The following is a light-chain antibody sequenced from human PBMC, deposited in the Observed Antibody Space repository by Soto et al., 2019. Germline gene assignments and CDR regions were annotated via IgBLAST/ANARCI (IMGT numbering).Light chain of an antibody. CDR3: QQRSNWPVT. J-gene: IGKJ1*01. CDR2: DAS. CDR1: QSVSSY. V-gene: IGKV3-11*01. Sequence: EIVLTQSPGTLSLSPGERATLSCRASQSVSSYLAWYQQKPGQAPMLLIYDASTRATGISARFSGSGSGTDFTLTISSLEPEDFEVYYCQQRSNWPVTFGQGTRVEVK.